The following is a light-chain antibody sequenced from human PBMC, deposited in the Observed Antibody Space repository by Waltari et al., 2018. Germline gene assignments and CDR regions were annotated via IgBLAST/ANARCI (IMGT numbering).Light chain of an antibody. J-gene: IGKJ1*01. CDR2: RAS. Sequence: EIVLTQSPGTASLSPGDRVTLSCRASQSVGSNSLAWYQQKPGQAPRLVIYRASRRATGIPDRFSGSGSGTDFSLTISRREPEDVAVYYCQQHGTLPATFGQGTKVEIK. V-gene: IGKV3-20*01. CDR1: QSVGSNS. CDR3: QQHGTLPAT.